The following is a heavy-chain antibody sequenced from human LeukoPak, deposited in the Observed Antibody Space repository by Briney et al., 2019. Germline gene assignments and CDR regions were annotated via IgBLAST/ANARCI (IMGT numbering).Heavy chain of an antibody. CDR1: GGSSSSYY. CDR2: IYTSGST. CDR3: ARDLTDYYELDY. Sequence: SETLSLTCTVSGGSSSSYYWNWIRQPAGKGLEWIGRIYTSGSTNYNPSLKSRVTMSVDTSKNQFSLNLISVTAADTAVYYCARDLTDYYELDYWGQGTLVTVSS. J-gene: IGHJ4*02. D-gene: IGHD3-22*01. V-gene: IGHV4-4*07.